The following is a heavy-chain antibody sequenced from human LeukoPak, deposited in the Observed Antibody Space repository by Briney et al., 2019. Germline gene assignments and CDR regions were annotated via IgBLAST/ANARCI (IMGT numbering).Heavy chain of an antibody. CDR1: GYTFTSYD. Sequence: ASVKVSFKASGYTFTSYDINWVRQATGQGLEWMGWMSPNSGNTGYAQKYQGRVTMTRNTSISTAYMELSSLRSEDTAVYYCARGQDDYYDSSGYYYLFDYWGQGTLVTVSS. V-gene: IGHV1-8*01. CDR3: ARGQDDYYDSSGYYYLFDY. D-gene: IGHD3-22*01. J-gene: IGHJ4*02. CDR2: MSPNSGNT.